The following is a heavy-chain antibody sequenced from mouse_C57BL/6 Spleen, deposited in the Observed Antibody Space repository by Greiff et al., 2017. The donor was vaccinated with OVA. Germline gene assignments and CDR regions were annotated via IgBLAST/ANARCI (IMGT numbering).Heavy chain of an antibody. D-gene: IGHD4-1*01. V-gene: IGHV1-76*01. J-gene: IGHJ2*01. CDR1: GYTFTDYY. CDR3: ARTGTGVYYFDY. CDR2: IYPGSGNT. Sequence: QVQLKESGAELVRPGASVKLSCKASGYTFTDYYINWVKQRPGQGLEWIARIYPGSGNTYYNEKFKGKATLTAEKSSSTAYMQLSSLTSEDSAVYFCARTGTGVYYFDYWGQGTTLTVSS.